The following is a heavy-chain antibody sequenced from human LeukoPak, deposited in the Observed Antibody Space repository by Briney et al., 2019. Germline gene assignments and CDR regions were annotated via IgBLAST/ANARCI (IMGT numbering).Heavy chain of an antibody. CDR1: GFTFSSYA. Sequence: PGGSLRLSCAASGFTFSSYAMRWVRQAPGKGLEWVSAISGSGGSTYYADSVKGRFTISRDNSKNTLYLQMNSLRAEDTAVYYCAKDGIAVAGRPNYFDYWGQGTLVTVSS. V-gene: IGHV3-23*01. CDR2: ISGSGGST. J-gene: IGHJ4*02. CDR3: AKDGIAVAGRPNYFDY. D-gene: IGHD6-19*01.